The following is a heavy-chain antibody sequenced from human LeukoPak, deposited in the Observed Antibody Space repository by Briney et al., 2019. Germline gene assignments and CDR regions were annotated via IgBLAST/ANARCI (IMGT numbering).Heavy chain of an antibody. Sequence: ASVKVSCKASGYTFTSYYMHWVRQAPGQGLEWMGWINPISGVTKYAQKFQGRVTMTRDTSISTAYMELTSLTSDDTAVYYCARKMRGTEDYWGQGTLVTVSS. CDR3: ARKMRGTEDY. J-gene: IGHJ4*02. D-gene: IGHD1-1*01. CDR2: INPISGVT. CDR1: GYTFTSYY. V-gene: IGHV1-2*02.